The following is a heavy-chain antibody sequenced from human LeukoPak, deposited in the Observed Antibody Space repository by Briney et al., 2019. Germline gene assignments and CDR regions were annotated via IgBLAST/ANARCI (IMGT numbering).Heavy chain of an antibody. CDR2: INHSGST. Sequence: SETLSLTCAVYGGSFSSYCWSWIRQPPGKGLEWIGEINHSGSTNYNPSLRSRVSISVDTSKNQFSLNLASVTAAGTAVYYCATGPPRGWFDPWGQGTLVTVSS. CDR3: ATGPPRGWFDP. V-gene: IGHV4-34*01. CDR1: GGSFSSYC. J-gene: IGHJ5*02. D-gene: IGHD2-8*02.